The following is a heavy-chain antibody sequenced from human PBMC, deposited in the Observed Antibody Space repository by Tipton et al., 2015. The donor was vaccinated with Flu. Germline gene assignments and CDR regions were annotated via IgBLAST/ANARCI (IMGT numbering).Heavy chain of an antibody. CDR1: GFTFGDYA. CDR3: TRDGYSSSSGENYSYYGMDV. V-gene: IGHV3-49*04. J-gene: IGHJ6*02. D-gene: IGHD6-6*01. CDR2: IRSKAYGGTT. Sequence: SLRLSCTASGFTFGDYAMSWVRQAPGKGLEWVGFIRSKAYGGTTEYAASVKGRFTISRDDSKSIAYLQMNSLKTEDTAVYYCTRDGYSSSSGENYSYYGMDVWGQGTTVTVSS.